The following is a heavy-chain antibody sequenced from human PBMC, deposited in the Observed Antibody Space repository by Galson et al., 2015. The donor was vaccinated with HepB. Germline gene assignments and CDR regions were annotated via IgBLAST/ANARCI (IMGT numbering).Heavy chain of an antibody. D-gene: IGHD1-26*01. J-gene: IGHJ6*02. CDR3: AKKIVGATRGGVFYGMDV. Sequence: SLRLSCAASGFTFSSYGMHWVRQAPGKGLEWVAVISYDGSNKYYADSVKGRFTISRDNSKNTLYLQMNSLRAEDTAVYYCAKKIVGATRGGVFYGMDVWGQGATVTVSS. CDR1: GFTFSSYG. V-gene: IGHV3-30*18. CDR2: ISYDGSNK.